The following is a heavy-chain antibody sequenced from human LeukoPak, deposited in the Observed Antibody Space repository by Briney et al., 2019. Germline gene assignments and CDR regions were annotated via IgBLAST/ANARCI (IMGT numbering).Heavy chain of an antibody. D-gene: IGHD6-19*01. J-gene: IGHJ4*02. CDR2: IYPGDSDT. CDR3: ARHDGYSSGWQFDY. V-gene: IGHV5-51*01. CDR1: GYSFTSYW. Sequence: RGESLKISWQGFGYSFTSYWIGWVRQMPGKGLEWMGIIYPGDSDTRYSPSFQGQVTISADKSISTAYLQWSSLKASDTAVYYCARHDGYSSGWQFDYWGQGTLVTVSS.